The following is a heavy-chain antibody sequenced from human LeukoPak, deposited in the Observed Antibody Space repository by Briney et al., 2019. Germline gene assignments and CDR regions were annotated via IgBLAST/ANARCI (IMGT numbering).Heavy chain of an antibody. J-gene: IGHJ4*02. Sequence: GGSLRLSCAASGFTFSDYYMSWVRQAPGKGLEWLSFISTSGGTIYYADSVKGRFTLSRDNAKNSLYLQMNSLRAEDTAVYYCARDFWAVGNGDYYFDYWGQGTLVSVSS. CDR1: GFTFSDYY. CDR3: ARDFWAVGNGDYYFDY. CDR2: ISTSGGTI. D-gene: IGHD3-3*01. V-gene: IGHV3-11*04.